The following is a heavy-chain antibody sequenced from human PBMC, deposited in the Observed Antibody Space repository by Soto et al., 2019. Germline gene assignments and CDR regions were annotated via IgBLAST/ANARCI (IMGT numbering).Heavy chain of an antibody. CDR1: GGTFSSYA. Sequence: SSVKVSCNASGGTFSSYASSWVRQAPGQGLDSMGGIIPLFGTANYAQKFQGRVTITADESTSTAYMELSSLRSEDTAVYYCARDQPTRTYSPRYYYHYGMDVWGQGTTVTVSS. CDR2: IIPLFGTA. J-gene: IGHJ6*02. V-gene: IGHV1-69*13. CDR3: ARDQPTRTYSPRYYYHYGMDV. D-gene: IGHD1-26*01.